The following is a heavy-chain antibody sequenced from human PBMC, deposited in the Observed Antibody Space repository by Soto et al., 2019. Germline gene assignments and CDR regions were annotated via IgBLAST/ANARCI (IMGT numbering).Heavy chain of an antibody. CDR1: GFSFSSYA. CDR3: ARARLVVEGRFDY. Sequence: GGSLRLSCAASGFSFSSYAMHWVRQAPGKGLEWVSFIRSDATNTNHADSVRGRFTISRDSAKNSLYLDMNGLRAEDTAVYYCARARLVVEGRFDYWGQGTLVTSPQ. J-gene: IGHJ4*02. V-gene: IGHV3-48*03. D-gene: IGHD3-22*01. CDR2: IRSDATNT.